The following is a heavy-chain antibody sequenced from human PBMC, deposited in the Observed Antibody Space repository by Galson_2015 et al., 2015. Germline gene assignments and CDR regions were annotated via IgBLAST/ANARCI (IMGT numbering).Heavy chain of an antibody. D-gene: IGHD3-9*01. CDR2: IDGDGSIT. J-gene: IGHJ4*01. Sequence: SLRLSCAASGFTFRSHWMHWVRQAPGKGLVWVARIDGDGSITTYADSVKGRFTISRDNAKNTLYLQMSSLSADDTAVYFCARRNYDISIGRHFDFWGQGSLVTVSS. V-gene: IGHV3-74*03. CDR3: ARRNYDISIGRHFDF. CDR1: GFTFRSHW.